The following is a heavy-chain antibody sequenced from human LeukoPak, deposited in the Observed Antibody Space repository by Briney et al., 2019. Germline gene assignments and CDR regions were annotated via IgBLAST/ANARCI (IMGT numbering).Heavy chain of an antibody. V-gene: IGHV3-33*01. CDR3: ARDLDTEAGSFDY. CDR1: GFTFSSYG. D-gene: IGHD3/OR15-3a*01. CDR2: VWYDGSNK. J-gene: IGHJ4*02. Sequence: GGSLRLSCAASGFTFSSYGMHWVRQAPGKGLEWVAVVWYDGSNKYYADSVKGRFTIFRDNSKNTLDLQMNSLRAEDTAVYYCARDLDTEAGSFDYWGQGTLVTVSS.